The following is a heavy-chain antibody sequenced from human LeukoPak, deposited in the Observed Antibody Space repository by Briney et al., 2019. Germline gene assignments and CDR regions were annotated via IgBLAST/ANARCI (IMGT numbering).Heavy chain of an antibody. D-gene: IGHD3-10*01. CDR3: ARAVTSTGGY. CDR2: LNQDGSEK. Sequence: GGSLRLSCAASGFTFSTYWMTWVRQAPGKGLEWVASLNQDGSEKYYVDSVKGRFTISRDNAQKSLYLEMKSLSAKDTAVYYCARAVTSTGGYWGQGTLVTVSS. J-gene: IGHJ4*02. V-gene: IGHV3-7*03. CDR1: GFTFSTYW.